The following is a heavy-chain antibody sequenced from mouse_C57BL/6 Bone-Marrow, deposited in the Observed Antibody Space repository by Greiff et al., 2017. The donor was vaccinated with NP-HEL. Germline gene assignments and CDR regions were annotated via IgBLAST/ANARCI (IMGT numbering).Heavy chain of an antibody. CDR2: INPSSGYT. D-gene: IGHD1-1*01. J-gene: IGHJ2*01. V-gene: IGHV1-7*01. Sequence: QVQLQQSGAELAKPGASVKLSCKASGYTFTSYWMHWVKQRPGQGLEWIGYINPSSGYTKYNQKFKDKATLTADKSSGTAYMQLSSLTYEDSAVYYCARRLLGYWGQGTTLTVSS. CDR1: GYTFTSYW. CDR3: ARRLLGY.